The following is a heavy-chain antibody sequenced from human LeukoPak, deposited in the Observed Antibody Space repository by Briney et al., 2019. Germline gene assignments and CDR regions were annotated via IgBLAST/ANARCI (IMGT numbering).Heavy chain of an antibody. CDR3: ARDPQIMITFGGVIAPSYYFDY. J-gene: IGHJ4*02. V-gene: IGHV1-2*02. CDR2: INPNSGGT. D-gene: IGHD3-16*02. Sequence: GASVKVSCKASGYTFTGYYMHWVRQAPGQGLEWMGWINPNSGGTNYAQKFQGRVTMTRDTSISTAYMELSRLRSDDTAVYYCARDPQIMITFGGVIAPSYYFDYWGQGTLVTVSS. CDR1: GYTFTGYY.